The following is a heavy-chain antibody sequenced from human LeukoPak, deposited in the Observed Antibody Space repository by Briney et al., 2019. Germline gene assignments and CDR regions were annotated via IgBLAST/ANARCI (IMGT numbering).Heavy chain of an antibody. Sequence: SETLSLTCTVSGYSISSGYDWGWVGPAPGKGLEWLGSISQSGSTSDTPPLKSRDTLSVDTSTNHVSLKLSSLTAAHTPVYYCVAAVRYYYYMDVWGKGTTVTVSS. CDR3: VAAVRYYYYMDV. V-gene: IGHV4-38-2*02. J-gene: IGHJ6*03. CDR1: GYSISSGYD. D-gene: IGHD3-22*01. CDR2: ISQSGST.